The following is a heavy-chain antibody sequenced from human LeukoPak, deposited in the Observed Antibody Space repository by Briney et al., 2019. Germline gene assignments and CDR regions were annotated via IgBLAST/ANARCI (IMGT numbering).Heavy chain of an antibody. D-gene: IGHD2-2*01. CDR3: ARGIGRYCSSTSCRTYYMDV. Sequence: TGGSLRLSCAASGFTFSSYSMSWVRQAPGKGLEWVSSISSSSSYIYYADSVKGRFTISRDNAKNSLYLQMNSLRAEDTAVYYCARGIGRYCSSTSCRTYYMDVWGKGTTVTISS. CDR1: GFTFSSYS. J-gene: IGHJ6*03. CDR2: ISSSSSYI. V-gene: IGHV3-21*04.